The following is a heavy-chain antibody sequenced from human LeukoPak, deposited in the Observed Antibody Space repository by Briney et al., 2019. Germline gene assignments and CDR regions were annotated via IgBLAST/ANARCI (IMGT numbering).Heavy chain of an antibody. J-gene: IGHJ6*02. CDR3: AKGYGYSSSWTSNYYFYGLDV. Sequence: GGSLRLSCAASGFTFSSYAMSWVRQAPGKGLEWVSAISDSDSGTYYADSVKGRFTISRGNSKNTLYLQMNSLRAEDTALYYCAKGYGYSSSWTSNYYFYGLDVWGQGTTVTVSS. CDR1: GFTFSSYA. V-gene: IGHV3-23*01. D-gene: IGHD6-13*01. CDR2: ISDSDSGT.